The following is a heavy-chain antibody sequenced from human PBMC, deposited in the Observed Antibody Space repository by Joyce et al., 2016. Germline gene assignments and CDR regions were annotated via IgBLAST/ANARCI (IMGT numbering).Heavy chain of an antibody. Sequence: EVQLLESGGGLVQPGESLRLSGVASGIPFSTHAMSWVRQAPGKGLEWVSANSTGGVAYYAGSVKGRFTISRDNSKNALHLQMSSLRVEDTAIYYCAGAAEYFWGQGTLVTVSS. CDR1: GIPFSTHA. J-gene: IGHJ4*02. CDR2: NSTGGVA. V-gene: IGHV3-23*01. CDR3: AGAAEYF. D-gene: IGHD1-26*01.